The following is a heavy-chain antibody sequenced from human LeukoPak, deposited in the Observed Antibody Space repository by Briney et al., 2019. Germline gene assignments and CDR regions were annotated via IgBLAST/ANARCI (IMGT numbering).Heavy chain of an antibody. CDR2: IKSKTDGGTT. CDR3: TTGPTRYFDWLLYDPIDY. J-gene: IGHJ4*02. Sequence: GGSLKLSCAASGFTFSNAWMSWVRQAPGKGLGGVGRIKSKTDGGTTDYAAPVKGRFTISRDDSKNTLYLQMNSLKTEDTAVYYCTTGPTRYFDWLLYDPIDYWGQGTLVTVSS. CDR1: GFTFSNAW. V-gene: IGHV3-15*01. D-gene: IGHD3-9*01.